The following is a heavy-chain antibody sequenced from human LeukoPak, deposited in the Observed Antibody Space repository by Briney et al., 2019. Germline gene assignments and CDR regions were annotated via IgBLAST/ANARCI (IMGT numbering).Heavy chain of an antibody. CDR1: GYTFTGYY. CDR2: INPNSGGT. Sequence: GASVKVSCKASGYTFTGYYMHWVRQAPGQGLEWMGWINPNSGGTNYAQSFQGRVTMTRDTSITTAYMELSRLRSDDTAVYYCASCSGGSCYSRDWFDPWGQGTQVTVSS. J-gene: IGHJ5*02. V-gene: IGHV1-2*02. CDR3: ASCSGGSCYSRDWFDP. D-gene: IGHD2-15*01.